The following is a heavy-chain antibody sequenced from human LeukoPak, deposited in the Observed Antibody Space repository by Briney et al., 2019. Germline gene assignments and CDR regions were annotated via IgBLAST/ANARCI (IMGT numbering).Heavy chain of an antibody. Sequence: ASVQVSCKASGYTFIGDYIHCVRHAPAQGLEWMGWINPNSGGTNYAQNFQGWVTMTRDTSISTAYMELSSLRSDDTAVYYCARDVPTLGYCSSTSCQSGMDVWGKGTTVTVSS. V-gene: IGHV1-2*04. CDR2: INPNSGGT. D-gene: IGHD2-2*01. CDR1: GYTFIGDY. J-gene: IGHJ6*04. CDR3: ARDVPTLGYCSSTSCQSGMDV.